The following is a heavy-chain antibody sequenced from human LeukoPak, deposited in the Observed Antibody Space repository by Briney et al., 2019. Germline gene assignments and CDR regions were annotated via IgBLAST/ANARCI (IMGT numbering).Heavy chain of an antibody. V-gene: IGHV4-38-2*02. Sequence: MSSETLSLTCTVSGYSISSGYYWGWMRQPPGKGLEWIGSIYHSGSTYYNPSLKSRVTISIDTSKNQFSLMLTSVTAADTAVYYCESHYDTSGYSSGFDYWGQGPLVTVSS. CDR2: IYHSGST. CDR1: GYSISSGYY. D-gene: IGHD3-22*01. J-gene: IGHJ4*02. CDR3: ESHYDTSGYSSGFDY.